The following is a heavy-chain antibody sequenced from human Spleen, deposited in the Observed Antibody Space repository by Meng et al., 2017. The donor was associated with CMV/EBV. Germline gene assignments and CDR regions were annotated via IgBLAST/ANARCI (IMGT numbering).Heavy chain of an antibody. Sequence: SETLSLTCTVSGGSITNYYWNWIRQPPGKGLEWIGFIYYSGTTNYNPSLKTRVTISVDASKNQFSLKLNFVTAADTAVYYCARGSSTVLGAVILPDYWGQGTLVTVSS. D-gene: IGHD3-3*01. CDR2: IYYSGTT. CDR3: ARGSSTVLGAVILPDY. V-gene: IGHV4-59*01. J-gene: IGHJ4*02. CDR1: GGSITNYY.